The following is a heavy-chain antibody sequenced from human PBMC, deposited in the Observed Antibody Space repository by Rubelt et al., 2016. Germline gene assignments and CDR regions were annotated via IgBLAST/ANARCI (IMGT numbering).Heavy chain of an antibody. J-gene: IGHJ4*02. V-gene: IGHV4-4*02. CDR1: GGSISSSNW. CDR2: IYHSGTN. D-gene: IGHD3-3*01. CDR3: AAEPGGAFWSGYSARN. Sequence: QVQLQESGPGLVKPSGTLSLTCAVSGGSISSSNWWSWVRQPPGKGLEWIGEIYHSGTNNYNPPLNGRFTISVEKSTNPFSCKLGFVTAADTAGYYGAAEPGGAFWSGYSARNWGQGTLVTVSS.